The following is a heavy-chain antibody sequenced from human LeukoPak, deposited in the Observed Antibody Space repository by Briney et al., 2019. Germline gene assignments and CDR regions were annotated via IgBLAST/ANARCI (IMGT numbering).Heavy chain of an antibody. CDR2: INPSGGST. J-gene: IGHJ5*02. CDR1: GYTLTSYY. Sequence: GASVKVSCKASGYTLTSYYMHWVRQAPGQGLEWMGIINPSGGSTSYAQKFQGRVTMTRDTSTSTVYMELSSLRSEDTAVYYCARLRGPAAAMDPWGQGTLVTVSS. V-gene: IGHV1-46*01. D-gene: IGHD6-13*01. CDR3: ARLRGPAAAMDP.